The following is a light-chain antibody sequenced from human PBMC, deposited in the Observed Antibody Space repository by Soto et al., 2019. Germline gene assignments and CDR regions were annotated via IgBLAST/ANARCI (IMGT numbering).Light chain of an antibody. CDR2: DAS. J-gene: IGKJ1*01. Sequence: DIVMTQSPSTVSVSLGDRVTITCRASQSISNELAWYQQKAGKAPTVLLYDASTSATGVPPRFSGSGSGTEFTLTISSLQPDDFATYYCQQHHTYCRTFGQGTKVDIK. CDR1: QSISNE. V-gene: IGKV1-5*01. CDR3: QQHHTYCRT.